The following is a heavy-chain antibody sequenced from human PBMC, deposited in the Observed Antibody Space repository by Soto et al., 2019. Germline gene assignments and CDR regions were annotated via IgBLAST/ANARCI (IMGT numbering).Heavy chain of an antibody. CDR3: AKGSRSSRPYYWDW. V-gene: IGHV3-23*01. CDR2: ITGDGVDT. CDR1: GFTSCNYT. D-gene: IGHD2-2*01. Sequence: GGSLRLSCAASGFTSCNYTIGWVRPAPEKGLEWFKAITGDGVDTYYADSVRGLFTISRDNSNNALYLQMNILRVEDSAAYYCAKGSRSSRPYYWDWCAQRTLITVS. J-gene: IGHJ4*02.